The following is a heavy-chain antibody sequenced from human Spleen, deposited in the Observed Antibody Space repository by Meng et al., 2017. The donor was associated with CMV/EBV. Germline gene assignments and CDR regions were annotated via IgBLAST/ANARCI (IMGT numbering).Heavy chain of an antibody. CDR3: ARGYYRNYVRQQIFEY. CDR1: GFNFRTCS. V-gene: IGHV4-59*01. J-gene: IGHJ4*01. D-gene: IGHD4-11*01. CDR2: IYYSVTT. Sequence: GSLRLSCVASGFNFRTCSMNWVRQAPGKGLEWIGNIYYSVTTNYNPSVKSRVTISINTSKNQFSRRLSAVTAADTAVYYCARGYYRNYVRQQIFEYWGHGTLVTVSS.